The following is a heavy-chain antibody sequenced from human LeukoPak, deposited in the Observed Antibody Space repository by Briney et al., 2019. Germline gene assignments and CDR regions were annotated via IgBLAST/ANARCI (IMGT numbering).Heavy chain of an antibody. CDR1: GFTFSSYA. CDR3: ARDLPRYCSSTSCYTNWFDP. J-gene: IGHJ5*02. CDR2: ISYDGSNK. D-gene: IGHD2-2*02. Sequence: PGGSLRLSCAASGFTFSSYAMHWVRQAPGKGLEWVAVISYDGSNKYYADSVKGRLTISRDNSKNTLYLQMNSLRAEDTAVYYCARDLPRYCSSTSCYTNWFDPWGQGTLVTVSS. V-gene: IGHV3-30-3*01.